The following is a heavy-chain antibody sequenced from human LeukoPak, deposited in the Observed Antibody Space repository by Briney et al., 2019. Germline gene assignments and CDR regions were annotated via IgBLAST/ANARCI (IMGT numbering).Heavy chain of an antibody. Sequence: GGSLRLSCAVSGFTFSTFAMNWVRQAPGKGLERVSSLSDSAVSSYYADSVKGRFTISRDNSKNTLYLQMNSLRAEDTATYYCAKAPDSSGFPSYFDSWGQGTLVAVSS. CDR3: AKAPDSSGFPSYFDS. CDR2: LSDSAVSS. V-gene: IGHV3-23*01. J-gene: IGHJ4*02. CDR1: GFTFSTFA. D-gene: IGHD3-22*01.